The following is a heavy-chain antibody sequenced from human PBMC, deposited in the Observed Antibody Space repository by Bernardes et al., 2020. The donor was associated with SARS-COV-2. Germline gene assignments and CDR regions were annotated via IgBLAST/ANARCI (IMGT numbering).Heavy chain of an antibody. CDR1: GYTFTGYY. D-gene: IGHD3-22*01. J-gene: IGHJ6*02. CDR2: INPNSGGT. Sequence: AAWKDSCKASGYTFTGYYMHWVRQAPGQGLEWMGWINPNSGGTNYAQKFQGRVTMTRDTSISTAYMELSRLRSDDTAVYYCALPPTNYDRYGMDVWGQGTTVTGS. CDR3: ALPPTNYDRYGMDV. V-gene: IGHV1-2*02.